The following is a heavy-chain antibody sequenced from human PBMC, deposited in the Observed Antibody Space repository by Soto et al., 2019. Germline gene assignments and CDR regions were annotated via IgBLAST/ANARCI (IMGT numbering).Heavy chain of an antibody. V-gene: IGHV4-30-4*01. CDR2: IYYSGST. Sequence: QVQLQESGPGLVKPSQTLSLTCTVSGASISSGDYYWTWIRQPPGKGLEWIGSIYYSGSTYYNPSLKSQVTISVDTSNNQFSLKLSSVTAADTAVYYCARASYDSSTYYLDYWGQGTLVTVSS. J-gene: IGHJ4*02. D-gene: IGHD3-22*01. CDR1: GASISSGDYY. CDR3: ARASYDSSTYYLDY.